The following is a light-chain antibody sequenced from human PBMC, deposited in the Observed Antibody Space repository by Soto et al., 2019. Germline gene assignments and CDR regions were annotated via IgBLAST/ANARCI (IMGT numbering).Light chain of an antibody. CDR2: DVS. J-gene: IGLJ1*01. CDR3: CSYAGSYTSLYV. V-gene: IGLV2-11*01. Sequence: QSVLTQPRSVSGSPGQSVTISCTGTSSDVGGYNYVSWYQQHPGKAPKLMIYDVSKRPSGVPDRFSGSKSGNTASLTISGLQAEDEADYYCCSYAGSYTSLYVFGTGTKVTLL. CDR1: SSDVGGYNY.